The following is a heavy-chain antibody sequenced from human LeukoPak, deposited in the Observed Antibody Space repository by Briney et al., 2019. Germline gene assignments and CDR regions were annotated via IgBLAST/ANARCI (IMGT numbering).Heavy chain of an antibody. CDR2: INPNSGWT. Sequence: ASVKVSCKASGYTFTGYYMHWVRQAPGQGREWMGWINPNSGWTNYAQKFQGRVPMTRDTSISTAYMELSRLRSDDTAVYYCARAVAGTFYYYHGMDVWGQGTTVTVSS. D-gene: IGHD6-19*01. J-gene: IGHJ6*02. CDR1: GYTFTGYY. V-gene: IGHV1-2*02. CDR3: ARAVAGTFYYYHGMDV.